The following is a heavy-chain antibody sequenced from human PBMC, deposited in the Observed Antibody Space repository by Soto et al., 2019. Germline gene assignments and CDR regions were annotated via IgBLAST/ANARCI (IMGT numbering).Heavy chain of an antibody. CDR2: MYNTGST. J-gene: IGHJ6*02. V-gene: IGHV4-59*01. CDR1: GGTISRYY. D-gene: IGHD2-21*02. CDR3: ARDLWGYCGTDCYPLDV. Sequence: SETLSLTCTVSGGTISRYYWSWIRQPPGKGLEWIGYMYNTGSTVYNPSFKSRVTISVDTSKNQFSLKLNSVTAADTAVYYCARDLWGYCGTDCYPLDVWGQGTAVTVSS.